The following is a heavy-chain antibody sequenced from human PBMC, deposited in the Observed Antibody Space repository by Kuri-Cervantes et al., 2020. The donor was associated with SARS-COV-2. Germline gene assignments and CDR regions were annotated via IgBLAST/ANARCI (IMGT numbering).Heavy chain of an antibody. J-gene: IGHJ6*02. CDR3: AVLTGESGTYYYYYGTDV. D-gene: IGHD7-27*01. CDR1: GYTFTSYG. CDR2: ISAYNGNT. Sequence: ASVKVSCKASGYTFTSYGISWVRQAPGQGLEWMGWISAYNGNTNYAQKLQGRVTMTTDTSTSTAYMELRSLRSDDTAVYYCAVLTGESGTYYYYYGTDVWGQGTTVTVSS. V-gene: IGHV1-18*01.